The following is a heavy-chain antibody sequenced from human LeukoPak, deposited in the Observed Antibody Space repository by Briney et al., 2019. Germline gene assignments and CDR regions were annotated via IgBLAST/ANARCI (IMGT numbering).Heavy chain of an antibody. CDR2: IYYSGTT. CDR1: GGSVSSGSYY. D-gene: IGHD6-13*01. CDR3: ARDSDSSSGSRLDP. Sequence: SETLSLTCTVSGGSVSSGSYYWSWIRQPPGKGLEWIGYIYYSGTTNYNPSLKSRVTISVDTSKNQFSLKLTSVTAADTAVYYCARDSDSSSGSRLDPWGQGTLVTVSS. V-gene: IGHV4-61*01. J-gene: IGHJ5*02.